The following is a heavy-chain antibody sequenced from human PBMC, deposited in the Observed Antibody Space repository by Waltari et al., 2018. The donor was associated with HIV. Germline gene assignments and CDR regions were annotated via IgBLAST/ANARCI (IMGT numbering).Heavy chain of an antibody. CDR1: GGSISSSSYY. V-gene: IGHV4-39*01. CDR2: IYYSGST. J-gene: IGHJ3*02. D-gene: IGHD3-22*01. Sequence: QLQLQESGPGLVKPSETLSLTCTVSGGSISSSSYYWGWIRQPPGKGLEWIGSIYYSGSTYYNPSLKSRVTISVDTSKNQFSLKLSSVTAADTAVYYCARAYYYDSRPIDIWGQGTMVTVSS. CDR3: ARAYYYDSRPIDI.